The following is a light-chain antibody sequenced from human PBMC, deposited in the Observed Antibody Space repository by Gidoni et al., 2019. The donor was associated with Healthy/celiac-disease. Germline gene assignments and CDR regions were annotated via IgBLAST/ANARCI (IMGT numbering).Light chain of an antibody. CDR1: QSVSSY. Sequence: IMLTESTATLSVSPGERATLSCRASQSVSSYLAWYQQKPGQAPRLLIYGASTRATGIPARFSGSGSGTEFTLTISSLQSEDFAVYYCQQYNNWPPYTFGQGTKLEIK. J-gene: IGKJ2*01. CDR3: QQYNNWPPYT. CDR2: GAS. V-gene: IGKV3-15*01.